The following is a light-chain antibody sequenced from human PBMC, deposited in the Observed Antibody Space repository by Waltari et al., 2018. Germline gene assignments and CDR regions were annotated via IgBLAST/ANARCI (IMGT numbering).Light chain of an antibody. J-gene: IGLJ2*01. CDR2: EAN. CDR1: SSAVGRHDY. Sequence: SALTQPASVSGSPGQSIPIPFTGTSSAVGRHDYGSRYQHHPGKAPKLMISEANNRPSGVSTRSPGSKSGNTASLTTSDLHAEDEADDHCSSYTSSSTVVFGGGTKLTVL. V-gene: IGLV2-14*01. CDR3: SSYTSSSTVV.